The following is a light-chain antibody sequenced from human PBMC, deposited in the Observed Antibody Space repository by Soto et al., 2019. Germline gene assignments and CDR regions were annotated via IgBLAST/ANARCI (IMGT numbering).Light chain of an antibody. Sequence: QSALTQPASVSGSAGQSITISCTGTSSELAIYNYVSWYQQQPGKAPKLMIYQVTNRPSGVSNRFSGSRSGNTASLTISGLQAEDEDDYYCSSYTDSSNYVFGTGTKVTVL. CDR1: SSELAIYNY. J-gene: IGLJ1*01. CDR2: QVT. CDR3: SSYTDSSNYV. V-gene: IGLV2-14*01.